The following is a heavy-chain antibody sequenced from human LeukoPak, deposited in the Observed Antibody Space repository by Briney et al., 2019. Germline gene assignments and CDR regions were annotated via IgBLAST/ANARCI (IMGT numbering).Heavy chain of an antibody. CDR3: ARGVYGSGDY. V-gene: IGHV4-34*01. J-gene: IGHJ4*02. D-gene: IGHD3-10*01. Sequence: SETLSLTCAVSGGSFSGYYWSWIRQPPGKGLEWIGEINHSGSTNYNPSLKSGVTISVDTSKNQFSLKLSSVTAVDPSVYYCARGVYGSGDYWGQGTLVTVSS. CDR2: INHSGST. CDR1: GGSFSGYY.